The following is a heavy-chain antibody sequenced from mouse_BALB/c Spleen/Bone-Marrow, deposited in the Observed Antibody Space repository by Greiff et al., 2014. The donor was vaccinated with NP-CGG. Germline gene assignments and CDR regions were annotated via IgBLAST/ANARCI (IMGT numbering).Heavy chain of an antibody. J-gene: IGHJ3*01. Sequence: EVQLQQSGAELVKPGASVKLSCTASGFNTKDTYMHWVKQRPEQGLEWIGRIDPANGNTKYDPKFQGKATITADTSSNTAYLQLSSLTSEDTAVYYCASYYYGRAWFAYWGQGTLVTVSA. D-gene: IGHD1-1*01. CDR1: GFNTKDTY. CDR3: ASYYYGRAWFAY. V-gene: IGHV14-3*02. CDR2: IDPANGNT.